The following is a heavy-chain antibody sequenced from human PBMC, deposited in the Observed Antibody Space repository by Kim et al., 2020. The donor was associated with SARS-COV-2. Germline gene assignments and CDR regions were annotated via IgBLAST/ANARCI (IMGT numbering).Heavy chain of an antibody. J-gene: IGHJ5*02. V-gene: IGHV5-51*01. Sequence: GESLKISCKGSGYSFTSYWIGWVRQMPGKGLEWMGIIYPGDSDTRYSPSFQGQVTISADKSISTAYLQWSSLKASDTAMYYCARQGLRIPGDCSSTSCWVWFDPWGQGTLVTVSS. D-gene: IGHD2-2*01. CDR3: ARQGLRIPGDCSSTSCWVWFDP. CDR1: GYSFTSYW. CDR2: IYPGDSDT.